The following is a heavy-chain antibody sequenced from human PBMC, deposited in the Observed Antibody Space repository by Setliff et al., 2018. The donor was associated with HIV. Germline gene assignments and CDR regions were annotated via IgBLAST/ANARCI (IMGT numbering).Heavy chain of an antibody. CDR3: AKNSAWAVIGSDYYLDF. Sequence: GSLRLSCAASGFSFTNAWMSWVRQAPGKGLEWVASITGSGISTYHADFVKGRFTISRDKSKNTLYLQMNSLRAEDTAVYYCAKNSAWAVIGSDYYLDFWGQGTLVTVSS. CDR1: GFSFTNAW. CDR2: ITGSGIST. J-gene: IGHJ4*02. V-gene: IGHV3-23*01. D-gene: IGHD6-19*01.